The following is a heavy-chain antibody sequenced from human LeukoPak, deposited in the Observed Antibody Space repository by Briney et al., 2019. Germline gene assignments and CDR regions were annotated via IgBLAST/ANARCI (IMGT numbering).Heavy chain of an antibody. D-gene: IGHD6-19*01. CDR3: ASWEEDGINAVAGPNDAFDI. V-gene: IGHV4-34*01. CDR1: GGPFSGYY. J-gene: IGHJ3*02. CDR2: INHSGST. Sequence: KTSEPLSLTCAVYGGPFSGYYWSWIRQPPGKGLEGIGEINHSGSTNYNPSLKSRVTISVDTSKNQFSLKLSSVTAADTAVYYCASWEEDGINAVAGPNDAFDIWGQGTMVTVSS.